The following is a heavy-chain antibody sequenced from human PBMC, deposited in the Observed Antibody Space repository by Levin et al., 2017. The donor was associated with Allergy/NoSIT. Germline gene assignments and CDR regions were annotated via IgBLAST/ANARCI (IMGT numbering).Heavy chain of an antibody. CDR3: ARAEDCSSTSCHLFQH. D-gene: IGHD2-2*01. V-gene: IGHV1-46*01. CDR1: GYTFTSYY. CDR2: INPSGGST. J-gene: IGHJ1*01. Sequence: GESLKISCKASGYTFTSYYMHWVRQAPGQGLEWMGIINPSGGSTSYAQKFQGRVTMTRDTSTSTVYMELSSLRSEDTAVYYCARAEDCSSTSCHLFQHWGQGTLVTVSS.